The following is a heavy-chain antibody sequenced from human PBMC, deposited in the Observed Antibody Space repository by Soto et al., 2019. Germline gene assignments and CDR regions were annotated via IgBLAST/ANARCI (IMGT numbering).Heavy chain of an antibody. Sequence: SETLSLTCTVSGGSISSSDYYWGWTRQSPGKGLEWIGAISYGGYTYHNPSLRSRVTISVDKSKSQFSLDLTSVTAADTAVYYCARHRRETGTYAQPLDYWGQGTLVTVSS. V-gene: IGHV4-39*01. J-gene: IGHJ4*02. D-gene: IGHD1-1*01. CDR1: GGSISSSDYY. CDR3: ARHRRETGTYAQPLDY. CDR2: ISYGGYT.